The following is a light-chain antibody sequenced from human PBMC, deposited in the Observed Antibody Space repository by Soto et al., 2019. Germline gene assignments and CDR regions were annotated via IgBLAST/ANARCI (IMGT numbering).Light chain of an antibody. CDR2: HAS. J-gene: IGKJ1*01. Sequence: QLTPSPSALSAPIGDRFTISGRARQNIGRWLAWYQQTPGTAPNLLIYHASNLRGGVPSRFRGGGSGTESPLTISSLRPDDIATCSCEQDNTSFRTFEQGTKVHIK. V-gene: IGKV1-5*01. CDR1: QNIGRW. CDR3: EQDNTSFRT.